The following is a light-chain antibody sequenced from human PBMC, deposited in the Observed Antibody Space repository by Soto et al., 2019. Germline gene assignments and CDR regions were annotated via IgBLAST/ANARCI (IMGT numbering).Light chain of an antibody. J-gene: IGKJ3*01. CDR1: QNIDSR. CDR2: DAS. Sequence: DIQMAQSPSTLSAFVGDRVTITCRASQNIDSRLAWYQQKPGKAPKLLVYDASTLERGVTSTFSGSGSGTDFTLTITNLQPEDFATYYCQQYNSFSLFTFGPGTKVETK. V-gene: IGKV1-5*01. CDR3: QQYNSFSLFT.